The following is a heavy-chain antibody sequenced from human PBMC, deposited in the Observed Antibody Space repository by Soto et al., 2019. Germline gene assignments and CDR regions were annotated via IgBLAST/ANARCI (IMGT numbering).Heavy chain of an antibody. V-gene: IGHV3-48*01. CDR1: GFIFNIYS. Sequence: EVQLVASGGGLVQPGGSLRLSCVASGFIFNIYSMNWVRQAPGKGLEWISYINSGSTSVFYADSLKGRFTISRDNAKTSLYLQMNSQRAEDTAVYYCGSSASPDAYWGQGTLVTVSS. D-gene: IGHD3-22*01. J-gene: IGHJ4*02. CDR3: GSSASPDAY. CDR2: INSGSTSV.